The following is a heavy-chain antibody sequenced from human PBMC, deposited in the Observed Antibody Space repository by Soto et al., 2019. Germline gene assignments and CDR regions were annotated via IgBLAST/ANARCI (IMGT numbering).Heavy chain of an antibody. CDR2: IYKSATT. CDR1: GDSISTVDYF. J-gene: IGHJ5*01. V-gene: IGHV4-30-4*01. Sequence: SETLSLTCSVSGDSISTVDYFWAWIRQPPGQALEYIGYIYKSATTYYNPSFESRVAISLNTSKSQFSLNVTSVTAADTAVYFCARGRYCLTGRCFPNWFDSWGQGTLVTVSS. CDR3: ARGRYCLTGRCFPNWFDS. D-gene: IGHD2-15*01.